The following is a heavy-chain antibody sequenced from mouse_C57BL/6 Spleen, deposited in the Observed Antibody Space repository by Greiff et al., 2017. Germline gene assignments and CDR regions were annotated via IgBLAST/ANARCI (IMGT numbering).Heavy chain of an antibody. J-gene: IGHJ3*01. V-gene: IGHV14-2*01. CDR2: IDPEDGET. D-gene: IGHD1-1*01. CDR1: GFNIKDYY. CDR3: ARSFITTVVPFAY. Sequence: VQLQQSGAELVKPGASVKLSCTASGFNIKDYYMHWVKQRTEQGLEWIGGIDPEDGETKYAPKFQGKATITADTSSNTAYLQLSSLTSEDTAVYYCARSFITTVVPFAYWGQGTLVTVSA.